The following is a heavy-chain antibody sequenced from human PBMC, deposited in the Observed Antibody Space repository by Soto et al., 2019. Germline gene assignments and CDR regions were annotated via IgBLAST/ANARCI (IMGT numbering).Heavy chain of an antibody. Sequence: SETLSLTCAVYGGSFSGYYWSWIRQPPGKGLGWIGEINHSGSTNYNPSLKSRVTISVDTSKNQFSLKLSSVTAADTAVYYCARIVPLLVDVWGKGTTVTVSS. CDR2: INHSGST. CDR3: ARIVPLLVDV. V-gene: IGHV4-34*01. J-gene: IGHJ6*04. CDR1: GGSFSGYY. D-gene: IGHD2-15*01.